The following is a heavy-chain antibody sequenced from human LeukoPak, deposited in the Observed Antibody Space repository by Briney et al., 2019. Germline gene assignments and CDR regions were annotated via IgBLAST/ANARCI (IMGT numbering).Heavy chain of an antibody. D-gene: IGHD4-11*01. CDR2: IIPIFGTA. CDR1: GGTFSSYA. V-gene: IGHV1-69*05. J-gene: IGHJ6*03. Sequence: SVKVSCKASGGTFSSYAISWVRQAPGQGLEWMGGIIPIFGTANYAQKFQGRVTITTDESTSTAYMELSSLRSEDTAVYYCATGDSNYAYYYYMDVWGKGTTVTVSS. CDR3: ATGDSNYAYYYYMDV.